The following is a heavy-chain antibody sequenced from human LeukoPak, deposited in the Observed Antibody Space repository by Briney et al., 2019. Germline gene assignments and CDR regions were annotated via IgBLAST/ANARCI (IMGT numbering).Heavy chain of an antibody. J-gene: IGHJ4*02. Sequence: SKTLSLTCAVYGGSFSGYYWSWIRQPPGKGLEWIGEINHSGSTNYNPSLKSRVTISVDTSKNQFSLKLSSVTAADTAVYYCATQDYGEDYWGQGTLVTVSS. CDR1: GGSFSGYY. CDR3: ATQDYGEDY. CDR2: INHSGST. V-gene: IGHV4-34*01. D-gene: IGHD4-17*01.